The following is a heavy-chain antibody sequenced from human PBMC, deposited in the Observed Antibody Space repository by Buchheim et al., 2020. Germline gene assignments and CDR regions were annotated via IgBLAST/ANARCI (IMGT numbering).Heavy chain of an antibody. CDR1: GFTFSSYW. Sequence: EVQLVESGGGLVQPGGSLRLSCAGSGFTFSSYWMSWVRRAPGKGLEWVANIKQDGSEKYYVDSLKGRFTVSRDNAENSLYLQMDSLRAEDAAVYYCARGRSTFNCWGQGTL. CDR2: IKQDGSEK. J-gene: IGHJ4*02. D-gene: IGHD2-2*01. CDR3: ARGRSTFNC. V-gene: IGHV3-7*04.